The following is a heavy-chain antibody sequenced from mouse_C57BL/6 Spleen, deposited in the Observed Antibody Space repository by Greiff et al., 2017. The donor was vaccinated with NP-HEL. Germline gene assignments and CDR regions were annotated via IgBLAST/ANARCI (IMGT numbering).Heavy chain of an antibody. CDR2: IDPSDSET. CDR1: GYTFTSYW. Sequence: QVQLKESGAELVRPGSSVKLSCKASGYTFTSYWMHWVKQRPIQGLEWIGNIDPSDSETHYNQKFKDKATLTVDKSSSTAYMQLSSLTAEDPAVYYCARGYYSNLDYWGQGTTRTVSS. V-gene: IGHV1-52*01. D-gene: IGHD2-5*01. J-gene: IGHJ2*01. CDR3: ARGYYSNLDY.